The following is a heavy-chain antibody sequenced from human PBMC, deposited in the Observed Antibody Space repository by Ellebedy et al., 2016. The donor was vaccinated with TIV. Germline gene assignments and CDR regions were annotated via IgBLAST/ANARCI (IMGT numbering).Heavy chain of an antibody. V-gene: IGHV3-7*01. Sequence: GESLKISCAASGFNFSSYWMTWVRQAPGKGLEWVAKIRQEGDEIYYVESVKGRFTISRDNAKNSLFLQTNSLRVEDTAVYYCARRASYGDYAVQVNPWFDPWGQGTLVTVSS. CDR2: IRQEGDEI. D-gene: IGHD4-17*01. J-gene: IGHJ5*02. CDR1: GFNFSSYW. CDR3: ARRASYGDYAVQVNPWFDP.